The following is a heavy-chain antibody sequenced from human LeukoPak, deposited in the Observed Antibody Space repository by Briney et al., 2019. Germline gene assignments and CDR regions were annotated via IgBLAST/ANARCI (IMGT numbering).Heavy chain of an antibody. Sequence: SVKVSCKASGYTFTSYDINWVRQATGQGLEWMGGIIPIFGTANYAQKFQGRVTITTDESTSTAYMELSSLRSEDTAVYYCARGVGDFWSGSRFDYWGQGTLVTVSS. CDR3: ARGVGDFWSGSRFDY. CDR2: IIPIFGTA. D-gene: IGHD3-3*01. V-gene: IGHV1-69*05. J-gene: IGHJ4*02. CDR1: GYTFTSYD.